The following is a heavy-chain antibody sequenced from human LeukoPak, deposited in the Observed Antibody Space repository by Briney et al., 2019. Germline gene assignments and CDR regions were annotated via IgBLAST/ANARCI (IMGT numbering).Heavy chain of an antibody. D-gene: IGHD3-3*01. V-gene: IGHV3-48*03. J-gene: IGHJ4*02. Sequence: GGSLRLSCAASGFTFSSYEMNWVRQAPGKGLEWVSYISSSGSTIYYADSVKGRFTISRDNAKNSLYLQMNSLRAEDTAVYYCARNPDYDFWSGYYTGPDYWGQGTLVTVFS. CDR3: ARNPDYDFWSGYYTGPDY. CDR2: ISSSGSTI. CDR1: GFTFSSYE.